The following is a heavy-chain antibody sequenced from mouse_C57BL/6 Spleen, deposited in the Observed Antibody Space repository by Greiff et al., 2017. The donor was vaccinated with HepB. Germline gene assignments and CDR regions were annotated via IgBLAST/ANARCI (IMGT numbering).Heavy chain of an antibody. D-gene: IGHD1-1*01. CDR3: AREYYGSYYAMDY. V-gene: IGHV1-85*01. Sequence: VKLQESGPELVKPGASVKLSCKASGYTFTSYDINWVKQRPGQGLEWIGWIYPRDGSTKYNEKFKGKATLTVDTSSSTAYMELHSLTSEDSAVYFCAREYYGSYYAMDYWGQGTSVTVSS. CDR2: IYPRDGST. J-gene: IGHJ4*01. CDR1: GYTFTSYD.